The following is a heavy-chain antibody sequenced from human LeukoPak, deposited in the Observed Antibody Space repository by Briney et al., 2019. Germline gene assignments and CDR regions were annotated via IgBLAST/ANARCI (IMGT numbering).Heavy chain of an antibody. CDR1: GFTFSSCA. J-gene: IGHJ4*02. Sequence: PGGSLRLSCAASGFTFSSCAMNWVRQAPGTGLEWVSSISGSGDNTYYADSVKGRFTISRDNSKNMLYLQINSLRGEDTALYYCAKDFYSGSYYYFDYWGQGTLVTVSS. V-gene: IGHV3-23*01. CDR2: ISGSGDNT. CDR3: AKDFYSGSYYYFDY. D-gene: IGHD1-26*01.